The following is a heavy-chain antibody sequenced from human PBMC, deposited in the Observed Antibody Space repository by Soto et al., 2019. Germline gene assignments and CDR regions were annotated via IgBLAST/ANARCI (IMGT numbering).Heavy chain of an antibody. CDR3: ARGHESGSSEYYYYYYGMDV. Sequence: PSETLSLTCTVSGGSISSDYWCWIRHPPGKGLEWIGYNYYRGSTNYKPSLRSRVSISVDTSKNQFSLKLSSVTAADTAVYYCARGHESGSSEYYYYYYGMDVWGQGTTVTVSS. CDR1: GGSISSDY. D-gene: IGHD6-13*01. CDR2: NYYRGST. V-gene: IGHV4-59*01. J-gene: IGHJ6*02.